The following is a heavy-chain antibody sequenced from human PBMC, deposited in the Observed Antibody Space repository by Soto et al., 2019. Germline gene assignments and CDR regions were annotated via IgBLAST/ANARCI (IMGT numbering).Heavy chain of an antibody. CDR3: ARQPSNGQWYV. J-gene: IGHJ6*02. V-gene: IGHV5-51*01. CDR2: IYPGDSDI. CDR1: GYSFTIYW. Sequence: PGESLKISCNGSGYSFTIYWIGWVRQMPGKGLEWMAIIYPGDSDIRYNPSFQGQVTISADKSISTAYLQWSSLKASDTAMYYCARQPSNGQWYVWGQGTTVTVSS. D-gene: IGHD6-19*01.